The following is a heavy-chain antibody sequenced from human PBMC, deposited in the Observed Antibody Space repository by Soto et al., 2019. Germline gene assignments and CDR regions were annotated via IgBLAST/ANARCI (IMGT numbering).Heavy chain of an antibody. CDR3: EITRVVILDLDN. CDR1: GFTFRNNG. CDR2: ISYDASDI. Sequence: QVQLVESGGGVVQPGRSLTISCSGSGFTFRNNGMHWVRQAPGKGLEWVAFISYDASDIFYADSVKARFTISRDNPKRTPLLHMNRPRAEDTAVESCEITRVVILDLDNRGQGTPGTVSS. J-gene: IGHJ4*02. V-gene: IGHV3-30*03. D-gene: IGHD2-21*01.